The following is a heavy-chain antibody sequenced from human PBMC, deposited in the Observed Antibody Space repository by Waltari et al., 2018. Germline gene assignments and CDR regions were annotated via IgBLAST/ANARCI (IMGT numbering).Heavy chain of an antibody. V-gene: IGHV3-73*01. CDR2: IRSKANSYAT. D-gene: IGHD6-6*01. J-gene: IGHJ4*02. CDR1: GFTFSGSA. CDR3: TRPPTEYSSSP. Sequence: EVQLVESGGGLVQPGGSLKLSCSASGFTFSGSAMTWVRQASGKGRAWVGRIRSKANSYATAYAASVKGRFTISRDDSKNTAYLQMNSLKTEDTAVYYCTRPPTEYSSSPWGQGTLVTVSS.